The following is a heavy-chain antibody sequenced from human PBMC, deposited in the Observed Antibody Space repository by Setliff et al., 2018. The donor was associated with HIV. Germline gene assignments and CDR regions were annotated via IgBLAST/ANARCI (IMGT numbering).Heavy chain of an antibody. D-gene: IGHD4-4*01. Sequence: PGESLKISCAASGFTFSGSAMHWVRQASGKGLEWVGRIRSKPNNYATEYAASVKGRFTISRDDSKNTAYLQMNSLKTEDTAVYYCATMTTVTIAFDYWGQGTLVTVSS. CDR1: GFTFSGSA. V-gene: IGHV3-73*01. J-gene: IGHJ4*02. CDR3: ATMTTVTIAFDY. CDR2: IRSKPNNYAT.